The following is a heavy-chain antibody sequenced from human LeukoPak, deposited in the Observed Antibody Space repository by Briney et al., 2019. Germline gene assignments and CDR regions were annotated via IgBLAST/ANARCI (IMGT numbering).Heavy chain of an antibody. J-gene: IGHJ4*02. D-gene: IGHD6-13*01. CDR3: ARAYSSTWYDSPLDY. V-gene: IGHV3-13*01. CDR2: IDSAGDS. Sequence: GGSLRLSCAASGFTFSSYDMHWVRQATGKGLEWVSAIDSAGDSYYPGSVKGRFTISRENAKNSLYLQMNSLRAGDTAVYYCARAYSSTWYDSPLDYWGQGTLVTVSS. CDR1: GFTFSSYD.